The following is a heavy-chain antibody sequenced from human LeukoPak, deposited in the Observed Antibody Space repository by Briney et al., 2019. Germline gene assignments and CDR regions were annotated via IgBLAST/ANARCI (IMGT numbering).Heavy chain of an antibody. CDR3: ARGLGYYDFWSGYSLNWGFGY. J-gene: IGHJ4*02. CDR2: IKQDGSEK. V-gene: IGHV3-7*01. D-gene: IGHD3-3*01. CDR1: GFTFSNYW. Sequence: GGSLRLSCAASGFTFSNYWMSWIRQAPGKGLEWVANIKQDGSEKNYVDSVKGRFTISRDNAKNTLYLQMNSLRAEDTAVYYCARGLGYYDFWSGYSLNWGFGYWGQGTLVTVSS.